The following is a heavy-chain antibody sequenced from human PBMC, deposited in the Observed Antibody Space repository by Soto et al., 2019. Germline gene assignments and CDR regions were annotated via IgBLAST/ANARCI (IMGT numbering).Heavy chain of an antibody. CDR3: AKDYDYYDSSGYYCRYFDY. V-gene: IGHV3-23*01. J-gene: IGHJ4*02. CDR2: ISGSGGST. CDR1: GFTFSSYA. Sequence: PGGSLRLSCAASGFTFSSYAMSWVRQAPGKGLEWVSAISGSGGSTYYADSVKGRFTISRDNSKNTLYLQMNSLRAEDTAVYYCAKDYDYYDSSGYYCRYFDYWGQGTLVTVSS. D-gene: IGHD3-22*01.